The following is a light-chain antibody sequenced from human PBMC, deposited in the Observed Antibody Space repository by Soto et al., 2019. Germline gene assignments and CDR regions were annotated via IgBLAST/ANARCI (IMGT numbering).Light chain of an antibody. Sequence: EIVMTQSPATLSVSPGERATLSCRASQSVSSNLAWYQQKPGQAPRLLIYGASTRATGIPARFSGSGSGTEFTRTISSLQPEDFAVYYCQQYNNWPPRTFGGGTKVEIK. J-gene: IGKJ4*01. V-gene: IGKV3-15*01. CDR1: QSVSSN. CDR3: QQYNNWPPRT. CDR2: GAS.